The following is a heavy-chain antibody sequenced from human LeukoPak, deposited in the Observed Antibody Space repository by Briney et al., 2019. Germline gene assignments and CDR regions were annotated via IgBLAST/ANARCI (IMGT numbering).Heavy chain of an antibody. V-gene: IGHV4-34*01. CDR3: ARGPPGYSSGWYGY. D-gene: IGHD6-19*01. J-gene: IGHJ4*02. CDR1: GGSFSGYY. CDR2: INHSGST. Sequence: SETLSLTCAVYGGSFSGYYWSWIRQPPGKGLEWIGEINHSGSTNYNPPLESRVTISVDTSKNQFSLKLSSVTAADTAVYYCARGPPGYSSGWYGYWGQGTLVTVSS.